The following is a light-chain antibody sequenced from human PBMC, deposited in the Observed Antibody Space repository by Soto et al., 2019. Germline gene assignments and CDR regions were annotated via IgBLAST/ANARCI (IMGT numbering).Light chain of an antibody. CDR1: SSNIGAGYD. V-gene: IGLV1-40*01. CDR3: QSYDSSLITSV. J-gene: IGLJ2*01. CDR2: GNT. Sequence: QSVLTQPPSVSGAPGQRVTISCTGSSSNIGAGYDVHWYQQLPGTAPKLLIYGNTNRSSGVPDRFAGSKSGTSACLAVTGLQAEDEADYYCQSYDSSLITSVFGGGTKLTVL.